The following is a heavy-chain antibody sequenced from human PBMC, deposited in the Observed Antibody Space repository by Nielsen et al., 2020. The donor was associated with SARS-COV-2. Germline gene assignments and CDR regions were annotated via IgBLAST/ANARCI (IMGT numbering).Heavy chain of an antibody. D-gene: IGHD3-9*01. Sequence: SETLSLTCAVYGGSFSAYCWTWVRQPPGKGLEWIGEITHGGTTNYNPSLKSRVTMSVDTSKNQFSLKLTSVTAADTAVYYCVRAPDYDVLTGYYPDGFDVWGRGTMVTVSS. CDR1: GGSFSAYC. J-gene: IGHJ3*01. CDR2: ITHGGTT. CDR3: VRAPDYDVLTGYYPDGFDV. V-gene: IGHV4-34*01.